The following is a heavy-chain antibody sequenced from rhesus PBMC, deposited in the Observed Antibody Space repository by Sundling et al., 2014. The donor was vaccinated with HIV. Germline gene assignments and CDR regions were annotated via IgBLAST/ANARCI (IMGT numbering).Heavy chain of an antibody. Sequence: EVQLVETGGGLVQPGGSLKLSCTASGFTFSSYAMSWVRQAPGKGLEWVSGINAGGGNTYYADSVKGRFTISRDNSKNTLSLQMNSLKAEDTAVYYCTKGTYCYALYCYGWAIDYWGQGVLVTVSS. V-gene: IGHV3-103*01. CDR2: INAGGGNT. J-gene: IGHJ4*01. CDR1: GFTFSSYA. CDR3: TKGTYCYALYCYGWAIDY. D-gene: IGHD2-27*01.